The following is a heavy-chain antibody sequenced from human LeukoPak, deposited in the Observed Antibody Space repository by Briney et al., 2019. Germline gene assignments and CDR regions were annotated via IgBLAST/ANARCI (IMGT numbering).Heavy chain of an antibody. CDR1: GYTFTNYY. CDR2: INAGNGNT. CDR3: ASQGDCSGGSCW. V-gene: IGHV1-3*01. D-gene: IGHD2-15*01. Sequence: ASVKVSCKASGYTFTNYYMHWVRQAPGQGLEWMGWINAGNGNTKYSQKFQGRVTITRDTSASTAYMELSSLRSEDTAVYYCASQGDCSGGSCWWGQGTLVTVSS. J-gene: IGHJ4*02.